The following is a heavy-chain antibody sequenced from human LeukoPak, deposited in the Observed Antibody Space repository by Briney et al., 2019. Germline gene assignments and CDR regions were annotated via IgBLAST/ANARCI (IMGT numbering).Heavy chain of an antibody. CDR1: GYTFTSYY. D-gene: IGHD4-11*01. CDR3: ARDVAQITVTRWYYFDY. Sequence: ASVKVSCKASGYTFTSYYMHWVRQAPGQGLEWMGWINPNSGGTNYAQKFQGRVTMTRDTSISTAYMELSRLRSDDTAVYYCARDVAQITVTRWYYFDYWGQGTLVTVSS. J-gene: IGHJ4*02. CDR2: INPNSGGT. V-gene: IGHV1-2*02.